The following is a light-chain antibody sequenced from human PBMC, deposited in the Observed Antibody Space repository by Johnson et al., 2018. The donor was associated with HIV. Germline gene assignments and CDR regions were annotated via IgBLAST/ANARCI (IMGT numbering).Light chain of an antibody. CDR3: GTWDSSLSVFYG. Sequence: QSVLTQPPSVSAAPGQKVTISCSGSSSNIGNNYVSWYQQLPGTAPKLLIYYNNKRPSGIPDRFSGSKSGTSATLGITGLQTGDEADYYCGTWDSSLSVFYGFGTGTKVTVL. J-gene: IGLJ1*01. V-gene: IGLV1-51*01. CDR2: YNN. CDR1: SSNIGNNY.